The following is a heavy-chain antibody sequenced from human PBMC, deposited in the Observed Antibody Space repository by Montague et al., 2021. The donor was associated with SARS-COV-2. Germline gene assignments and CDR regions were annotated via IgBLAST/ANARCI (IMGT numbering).Heavy chain of an antibody. CDR1: GGSISSYY. V-gene: IGHV4-59*01. Sequence: SETLSLTCTVSGGSISSYYWSWIRQPPGKGLEWIGYIYYSGSTNYNPSLKSRVTISVDTSKNQFSLKLGSVTAADTAVYYCARDKPDYDFWPGYGMDVWGQGTTGPVPS. CDR2: IYYSGST. J-gene: IGHJ6*02. CDR3: ARDKPDYDFWPGYGMDV. D-gene: IGHD3-3*01.